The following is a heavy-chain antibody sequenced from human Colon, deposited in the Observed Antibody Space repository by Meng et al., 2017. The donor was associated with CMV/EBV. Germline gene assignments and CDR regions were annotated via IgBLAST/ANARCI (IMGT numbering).Heavy chain of an antibody. V-gene: IGHV1-2*02. CDR2: IYPKSGGT. CDR1: GYIFTGHY. J-gene: IGHJ4*02. CDR3: VTVTYSDYDDFDY. D-gene: IGHD5-12*01. Sequence: CKDSGYIFTGHYMHWVRQALGQGLEWMGWIYPKSGGTNYAQKFQGRVAMTRDTSISTAYMELSRPTSDDTAVYYCVTVTYSDYDDFDYWGQGTLVTVSS.